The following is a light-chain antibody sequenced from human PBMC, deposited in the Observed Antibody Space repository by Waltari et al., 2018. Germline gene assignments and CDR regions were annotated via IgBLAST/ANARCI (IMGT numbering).Light chain of an antibody. CDR2: SDS. V-gene: IGLV1-44*01. Sequence: QSALTQPPSASGTPGQTVTVSCSGSNSDLGSNSVDWFQQVPGTAPSLLIYSDSERPSGVPDRISASKSGTSASLVISGLHSEDEADYYCAAWDDSLNVYVFGTGTKVSVL. CDR3: AAWDDSLNVYV. CDR1: NSDLGSNS. J-gene: IGLJ1*01.